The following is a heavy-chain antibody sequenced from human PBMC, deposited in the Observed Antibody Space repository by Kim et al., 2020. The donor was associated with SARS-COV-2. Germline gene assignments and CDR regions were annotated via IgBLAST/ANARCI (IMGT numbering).Heavy chain of an antibody. Sequence: SVKVSCKPSGGTFSSYVISWVRQAPGQGLEWMGGIITMFGTVGYAEKFQGGVTITADESTSTVYMELSSLRSDDTAVYYCASALRDNFYYYGMDVWGQGTTVTVSS. D-gene: IGHD2-15*01. CDR3: ASALRDNFYYYGMDV. V-gene: IGHV1-69*13. J-gene: IGHJ6*02. CDR2: IITMFGTV. CDR1: GGTFSSYV.